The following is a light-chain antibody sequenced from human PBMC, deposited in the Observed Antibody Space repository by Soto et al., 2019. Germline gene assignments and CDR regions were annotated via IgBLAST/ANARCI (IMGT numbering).Light chain of an antibody. CDR1: SSDVGSYNL. V-gene: IGLV2-23*01. CDR2: EGS. J-gene: IGLJ1*01. CDR3: CSYAGSSTLNYV. Sequence: QSVLTQPASVSGSPGQSITISCTGTSSDVGSYNLVSWYQQHPGKAPKLMIYEGSKRPSGVSNRFSGSKSGNTASLTISGLQAKDEADYYCCSYAGSSTLNYVFGTGTKVTVL.